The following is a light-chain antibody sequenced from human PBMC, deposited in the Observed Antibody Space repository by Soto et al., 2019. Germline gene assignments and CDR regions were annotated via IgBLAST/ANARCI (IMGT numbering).Light chain of an antibody. J-gene: IGLJ2*01. Sequence: QSVLTQPPSVSGAPGQGVTISCTGSSSNVGAGYEVHWYQQVPGTAPKLLIYGNSNRPSGVPDRFSGSKSGTSASLAITGLQAEDEADYFCQSYDGSLSGVLFGGGTKLTVL. CDR1: SSNVGAGYE. CDR3: QSYDGSLSGVL. CDR2: GNS. V-gene: IGLV1-40*01.